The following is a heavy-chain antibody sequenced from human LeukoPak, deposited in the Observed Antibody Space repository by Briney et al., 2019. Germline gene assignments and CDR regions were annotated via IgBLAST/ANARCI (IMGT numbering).Heavy chain of an antibody. CDR2: IYTSGST. D-gene: IGHD2-15*01. CDR1: GGSISSYY. Sequence: SETLSLTCTVSGGSISSYYWSWIRQPAGKGLEWIGRIYTSGSTNYNPSLKSRVTMSVDTSKNQFSLKLSSVTAADTAVYYCARSGYCSGGSCYYYYYGMDVWGQGTTVTVS. V-gene: IGHV4-4*07. J-gene: IGHJ6*02. CDR3: ARSGYCSGGSCYYYYYGMDV.